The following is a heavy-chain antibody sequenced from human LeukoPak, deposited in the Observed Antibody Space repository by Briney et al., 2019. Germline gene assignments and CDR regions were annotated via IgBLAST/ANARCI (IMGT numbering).Heavy chain of an antibody. V-gene: IGHV1-2*02. CDR1: GYTFTGYY. D-gene: IGHD6-13*01. CDR2: INPNSGGT. CDR3: ARDSSSWPYSYYCMDV. J-gene: IGHJ6*02. Sequence: ASVKVSCKASGYTFTGYYMHWVRQAPGQGLEWMGWINPNSGGTNYAQKFQGRVTMTRDTSISTAYMELSRLRSDDTAVYYCARDSSSWPYSYYCMDVWGQGTTVTVSS.